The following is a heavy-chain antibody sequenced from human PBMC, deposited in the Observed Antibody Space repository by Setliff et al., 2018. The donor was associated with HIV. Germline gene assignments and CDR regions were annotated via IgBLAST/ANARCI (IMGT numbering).Heavy chain of an antibody. CDR3: ARVEGATATLTD. V-gene: IGHV1-46*01. CDR1: GYSFTTYY. CDR2: MYTSGGGA. J-gene: IGHJ4*02. D-gene: IGHD1-26*01. Sequence: ASVKVSCKTSGYSFTTYYIHWMRQALGQGLEWVGLMYTSGGGAKYAQKFQGRVTMTRDASTRTVYMELSSLRSEDTAVYYCARVEGATATLTDWGQGTLVTVSS.